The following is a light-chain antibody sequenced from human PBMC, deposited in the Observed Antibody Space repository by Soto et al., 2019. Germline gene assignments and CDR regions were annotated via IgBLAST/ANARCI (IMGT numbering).Light chain of an antibody. CDR3: QQYGSSPPRWT. V-gene: IGKV3-20*01. Sequence: EIVLTQSPGTLSLSPGERATLSCRASQSVSSSHLAWYQQKPGQAPRLLIYGASSRATGIPDRFSGSGCGTDFALTISRLQPEDFAVYFCQQYGSSPPRWTFGQGTKVEIK. CDR1: QSVSSSH. CDR2: GAS. J-gene: IGKJ1*01.